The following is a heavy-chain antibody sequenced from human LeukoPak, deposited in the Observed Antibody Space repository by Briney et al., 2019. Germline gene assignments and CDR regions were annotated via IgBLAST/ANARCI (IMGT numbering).Heavy chain of an antibody. J-gene: IGHJ4*02. CDR1: GYSISSGYY. Sequence: SETLSPTCAVSGYSISSGYYWGWIRQPPGKGLEWIGSIYHSGSTYYNPSLKSRVTISVDTSKNQFSLKLSSVTAADTAVYYCARLHCSSTSCYLYIDYWGQGTLVTVSS. V-gene: IGHV4-38-2*01. D-gene: IGHD2-2*01. CDR3: ARLHCSSTSCYLYIDY. CDR2: IYHSGST.